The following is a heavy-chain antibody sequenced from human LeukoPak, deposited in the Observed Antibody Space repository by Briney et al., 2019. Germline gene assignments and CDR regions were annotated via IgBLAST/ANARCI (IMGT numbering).Heavy chain of an antibody. CDR2: ISSSSSYI. J-gene: IGHJ4*02. D-gene: IGHD2-2*01. CDR1: GFTFSSYG. CDR3: ARPRGCGSARCSNFDS. V-gene: IGHV3-21*01. Sequence: GGSLRLSCAASGFTFSSYGMNWVRQAPGKGLEWVSSISSSSSYIYYADSVKGRFTISRDNAKNSLYLQMSSLRAEDTAVYYCARPRGCGSARCSNFDSWGQGTLVTVSS.